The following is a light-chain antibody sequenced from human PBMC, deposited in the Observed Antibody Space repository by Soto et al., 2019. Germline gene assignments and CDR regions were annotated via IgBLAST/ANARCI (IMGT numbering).Light chain of an antibody. Sequence: QSALTQPPSASGSRGQSVTISCTGTSSDVGSYNYVSWYQQHPGKAPKLMIYEVSKRPSGVPDRFSGSKSGNTASLTVSGLQPEDEADYYCSSYAGSNNLGVFGGGTKLTVL. CDR2: EVS. J-gene: IGLJ3*02. CDR3: SSYAGSNNLGV. CDR1: SSDVGSYNY. V-gene: IGLV2-8*01.